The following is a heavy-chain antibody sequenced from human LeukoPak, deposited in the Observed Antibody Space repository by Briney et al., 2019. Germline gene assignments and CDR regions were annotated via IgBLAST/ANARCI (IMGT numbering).Heavy chain of an antibody. V-gene: IGHV3-30-3*01. J-gene: IGHJ3*02. CDR3: ARDNRGRTRDGYNEKAFDI. D-gene: IGHD5-24*01. CDR2: ISYDGSNK. Sequence: GGSLRLSCAASGFTFSSYAMHWVRQAPGKGLEWVAVISYDGSNKYYADSVKGRFTISRDNSKNTLYLQMNSLRAEDTAVYYCARDNRGRTRDGYNEKAFDIWGQGTMVTVSS. CDR1: GFTFSSYA.